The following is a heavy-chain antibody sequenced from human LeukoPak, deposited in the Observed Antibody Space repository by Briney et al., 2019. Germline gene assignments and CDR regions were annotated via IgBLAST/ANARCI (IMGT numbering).Heavy chain of an antibody. Sequence: PGGSLRLSCEASGFTFTTYSMTWVRQAPGKGLEWVANIKQDGSDKYCVDSVKGRFTISRDNAKNSLYLQMNSLRAEDTAVYYCAELGITMIGGVWGKGTTVTISS. D-gene: IGHD3-10*02. CDR3: AELGITMIGGV. CDR2: IKQDGSDK. CDR1: GFTFTTYS. V-gene: IGHV3-7*01. J-gene: IGHJ6*04.